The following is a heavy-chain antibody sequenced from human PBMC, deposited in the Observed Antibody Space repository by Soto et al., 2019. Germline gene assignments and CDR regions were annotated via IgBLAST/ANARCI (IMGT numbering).Heavy chain of an antibody. D-gene: IGHD3-10*01. CDR1: GFTFSSYA. CDR2: ISGSGGST. Sequence: EVQLLESGGGLVQPGGSLRLSCAASGFTFSSYAMSWVRQAPGKGLEWVSAISGSGGSTYYADSVKGRFTISRDNSKNTLYLQIDTLRAGHTAVYYWAKARPAGYVWGSYYWFDPWGAGTL. CDR3: AKARPAGYVWGSYYWFDP. V-gene: IGHV3-23*01. J-gene: IGHJ5*02.